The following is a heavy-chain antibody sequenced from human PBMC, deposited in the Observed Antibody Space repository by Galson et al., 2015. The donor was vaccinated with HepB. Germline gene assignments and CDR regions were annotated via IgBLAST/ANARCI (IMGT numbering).Heavy chain of an antibody. CDR1: GYSFTSYA. D-gene: IGHD3-3*01. J-gene: IGHJ6*02. V-gene: IGHV1-3*01. CDR2: INAGNGNT. Sequence: SVKVSCKASGYSFTSYAMHWVRQAPGQRLEWMGWINAGNGNTKYSQKFQGRVTITRDTSASTAYMELSSLRSEDTAVYYCARDRITIFGVVIIDEWSGGMDVWGQGTRVTVSS. CDR3: ARDRITIFGVVIIDEWSGGMDV.